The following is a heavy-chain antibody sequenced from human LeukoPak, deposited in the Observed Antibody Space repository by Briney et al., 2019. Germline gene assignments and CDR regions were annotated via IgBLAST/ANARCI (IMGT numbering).Heavy chain of an antibody. Sequence: SETLSLTCTISGYSISSGHYWGWIRQPPGKGLEWIGSIYHSGSSYYNPSLKSRVTISVDTSKNQFSLKVSSVTAADTAVYYCARVYSGSSWDYYYYMDVWGKGTTVPVSS. D-gene: IGHD1-26*01. J-gene: IGHJ6*03. CDR1: GYSISSGHY. CDR3: ARVYSGSSWDYYYYMDV. CDR2: IYHSGSS. V-gene: IGHV4-38-2*02.